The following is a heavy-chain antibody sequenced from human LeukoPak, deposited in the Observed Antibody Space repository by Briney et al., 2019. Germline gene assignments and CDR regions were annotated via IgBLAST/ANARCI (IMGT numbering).Heavy chain of an antibody. D-gene: IGHD1-26*01. J-gene: IGHJ4*02. CDR1: GFTFSTYS. CDR3: ARDGYRGSTAFDF. V-gene: IGHV3-48*02. CDR2: ISSRSSNI. Sequence: PGGSLRLSCAASGFTFSTYSMNWVRQAPGKGLEWLSYISSRSSNIYYADSVKGRFTISRDNAKNSLYLQMNSLRDEDTAVYYCARDGYRGSTAFDFWGQGSLVTVSS.